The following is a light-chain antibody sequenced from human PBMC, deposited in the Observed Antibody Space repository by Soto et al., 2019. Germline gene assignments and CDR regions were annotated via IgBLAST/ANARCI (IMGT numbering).Light chain of an antibody. Sequence: EIVLTQSPATLSLSPGERATLSCRASQSVSSYLAWYQQKPGQAPRLLIYDASNRATGIPARFSGSGSGTDFTLTSSSLEPADFAVYYCQERSNWPPAWTFGQGTKVEIE. CDR2: DAS. CDR1: QSVSSY. CDR3: QERSNWPPAWT. V-gene: IGKV3-11*01. J-gene: IGKJ1*01.